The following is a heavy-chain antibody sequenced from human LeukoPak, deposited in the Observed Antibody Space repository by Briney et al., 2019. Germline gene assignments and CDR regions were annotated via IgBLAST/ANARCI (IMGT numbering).Heavy chain of an antibody. CDR3: ARGWLAETMVVTPYNY. D-gene: IGHD4-23*01. CDR1: GGTFSRYA. V-gene: IGHV1-69*13. Sequence: SVTVSCKASGGTFSRYAINWVRQAPGQGLEWMGGIIPLFGTANYAQKFQGRVTITAVESMSTAYMELSSLRSEDTAVYYCARGWLAETMVVTPYNYWGQGTLVTVSS. CDR2: IIPLFGTA. J-gene: IGHJ4*02.